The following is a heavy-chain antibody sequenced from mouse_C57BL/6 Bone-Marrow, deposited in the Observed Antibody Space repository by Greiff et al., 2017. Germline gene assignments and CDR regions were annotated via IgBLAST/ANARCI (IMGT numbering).Heavy chain of an antibody. CDR1: GFTFSSYG. J-gene: IGHJ3*01. V-gene: IGHV5-6*01. D-gene: IGHD4-1*01. CDR2: ISSGGSYT. Sequence: EVNVVESGGDLVKPGGSLKLSCAASGFTFSSYGMSWVRQTPDKRLEWVATISSGGSYTYYPDSVKGRFTIYRDNAKNTLYLQVSSLKSEDTAMYYCARHGWEFAYWGQGTLVTVSA. CDR3: ARHGWEFAY.